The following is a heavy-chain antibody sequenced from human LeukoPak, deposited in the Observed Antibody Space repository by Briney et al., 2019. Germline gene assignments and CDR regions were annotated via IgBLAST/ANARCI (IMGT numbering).Heavy chain of an antibody. D-gene: IGHD1-26*01. CDR2: IYTSGST. CDR3: ARDSAARAYDI. CDR1: GGSMASYY. V-gene: IGHV4-4*07. Sequence: SETLSLTCNVSGGSMASYYWSWIRKPAGKGLEWIGRIYTSGSTNYSPSLRSRVAMSVDTSNNHFSLNLSSVTAADTAVYYCARDSAARAYDIWGQGTMVTVSS. J-gene: IGHJ3*02.